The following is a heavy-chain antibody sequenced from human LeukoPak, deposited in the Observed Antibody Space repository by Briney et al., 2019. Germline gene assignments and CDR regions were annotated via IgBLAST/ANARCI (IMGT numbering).Heavy chain of an antibody. J-gene: IGHJ6*03. D-gene: IGHD2-2*01. V-gene: IGHV1-69*01. CDR1: RGTFSSYA. CDR3: ATSVVVVPAATVYYYYYMDV. Sequence: SVKVSCKASRGTFSSYAISWVRQAPGQGLEWMGGIIPIFGTANYAQKFQGRVTITADESTSTAYMELSSLRSEDTAVYYCATSVVVVPAATVYYYYYMDVWGKGTTVTVSS. CDR2: IIPIFGTA.